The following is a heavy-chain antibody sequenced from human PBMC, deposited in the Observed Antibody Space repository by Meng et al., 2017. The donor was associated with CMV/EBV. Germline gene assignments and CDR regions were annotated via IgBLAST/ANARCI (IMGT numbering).Heavy chain of an antibody. D-gene: IGHD6-13*01. Sequence: QLQQSGPGLAKPSGLLSLTCTVFVGSISRSSSYWGCIRQPPGNGLEWIGSIYYSGSTYYNPSLKSRVTISVDTSKNQFSLKLSSVTAADTAVYYCARGGIAAAGLHWGQGTLVTVSS. CDR1: VGSISRSSSY. V-gene: IGHV4-39*07. J-gene: IGHJ4*02. CDR3: ARGGIAAAGLH. CDR2: IYYSGST.